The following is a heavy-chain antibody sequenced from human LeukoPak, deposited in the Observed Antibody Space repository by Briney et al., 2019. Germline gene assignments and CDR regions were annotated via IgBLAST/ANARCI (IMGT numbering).Heavy chain of an antibody. CDR1: GGSFSGYY. V-gene: IGHV4-34*01. CDR2: INHSGST. D-gene: IGHD3-16*01. Sequence: SETLSLTCAVYGGSFSGYYWSWIRQPPGRGLEWIGEINHSGSTNYNPSLKSRVTISVDTSKNQFSLKLSSVTAADTAVYYCARDPGGRGWFDPWGQGTLVTVSS. CDR3: ARDPGGRGWFDP. J-gene: IGHJ5*02.